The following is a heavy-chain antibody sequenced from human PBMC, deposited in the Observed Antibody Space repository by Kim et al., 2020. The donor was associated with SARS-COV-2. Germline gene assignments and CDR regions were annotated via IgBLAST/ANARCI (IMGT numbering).Heavy chain of an antibody. CDR2: IKQDGSEK. CDR1: GFTFSSYW. D-gene: IGHD3-3*01. Sequence: GGSLRLSCAASGFTFSSYWMSWVRQAPGKGLEWVANIKQDGSEKYYVDSVKGRFTISRDNAKNSLYLQMNSLRAEDTAVYYCARVADFWSGYYDYYYYGMDVWGQGTTVTVSS. V-gene: IGHV3-7*01. J-gene: IGHJ6*02. CDR3: ARVADFWSGYYDYYYYGMDV.